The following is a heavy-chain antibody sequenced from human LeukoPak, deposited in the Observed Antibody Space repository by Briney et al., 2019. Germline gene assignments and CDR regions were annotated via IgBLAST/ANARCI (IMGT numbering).Heavy chain of an antibody. CDR3: AREGLLWFGELLTFDP. J-gene: IGHJ5*02. CDR1: GFTFSSYE. V-gene: IGHV3-48*03. Sequence: GGSLRLSCAASGFTFSSYEINWVRQSPGKGLEWVSYISSSGSTIYYADSAKGRFTISRDNAKNSLYLQMNSLRAEDTAVYYCAREGLLWFGELLTFDPWGQGTLVTVSS. D-gene: IGHD3-10*01. CDR2: ISSSGSTI.